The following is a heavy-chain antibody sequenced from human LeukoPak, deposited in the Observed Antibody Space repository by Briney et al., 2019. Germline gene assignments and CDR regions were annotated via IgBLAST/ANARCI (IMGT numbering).Heavy chain of an antibody. J-gene: IGHJ6*02. Sequence: ASVKVSCKASGYTFTSYGISWVRQAPGQGLEWMGWISAYNGNTNYAQKLQGRVTMTTDTSTSIAYMELRSLRSDDTAVYYCASGLWFGNYGMDVWGQGTTVTVSS. CDR2: ISAYNGNT. CDR3: ASGLWFGNYGMDV. V-gene: IGHV1-18*01. D-gene: IGHD3-10*01. CDR1: GYTFTSYG.